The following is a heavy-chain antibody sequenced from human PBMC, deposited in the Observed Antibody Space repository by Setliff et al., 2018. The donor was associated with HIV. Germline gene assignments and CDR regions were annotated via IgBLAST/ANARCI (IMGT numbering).Heavy chain of an antibody. D-gene: IGHD1-26*01. J-gene: IGHJ5*02. V-gene: IGHV1-2*02. Sequence: GASVKVSCKASGYTFTGYYTHWVRQAPGQGLEWMGWINPNSGGTNHAQKFQGRVTMTRDTSISTAYMELSRLRSDDTAVYYCARDLGPGGGSYRMPINWFDPWGQGTLVTVSS. CDR1: GYTFTGYY. CDR3: ARDLGPGGGSYRMPINWFDP. CDR2: INPNSGGT.